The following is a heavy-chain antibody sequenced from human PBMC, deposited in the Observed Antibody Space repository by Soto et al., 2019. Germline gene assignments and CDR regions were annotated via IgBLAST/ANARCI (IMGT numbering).Heavy chain of an antibody. Sequence: SVKVSCKASGGTFSSYAISWVRQAPGQGLEWMGGIIPIFGTANYAQKFQGRVTITADESTSTAYMELSSLRSEDTAVYYCGRIAAAGTALNYYDYYGMDVWGQWTTVTVSS. CDR2: IIPIFGTA. D-gene: IGHD6-13*01. V-gene: IGHV1-69*13. J-gene: IGHJ6*02. CDR3: GRIAAAGTALNYYDYYGMDV. CDR1: GGTFSSYA.